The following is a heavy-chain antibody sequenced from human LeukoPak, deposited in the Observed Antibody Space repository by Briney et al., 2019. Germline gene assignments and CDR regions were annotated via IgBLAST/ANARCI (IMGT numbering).Heavy chain of an antibody. Sequence: GGSLRLSCAASGFTFSSYSMNWVRQAPGKGLEWVSYISSSSSTIYYADSVKGRFTISRDNAKNSLYLQMNSLRAEDTAVYYCARALGYPLLPPNYYYYGMDVWGQGTTVTVSS. CDR3: ARALGYPLLPPNYYYYGMDV. CDR2: ISSSSSTI. D-gene: IGHD3-16*01. CDR1: GFTFSSYS. V-gene: IGHV3-48*04. J-gene: IGHJ6*02.